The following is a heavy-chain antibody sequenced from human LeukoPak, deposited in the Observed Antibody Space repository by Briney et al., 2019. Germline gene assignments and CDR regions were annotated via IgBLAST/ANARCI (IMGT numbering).Heavy chain of an antibody. J-gene: IGHJ4*02. D-gene: IGHD3-10*01. CDR2: INPNSGGT. V-gene: IGHV1-2*02. Sequence: ASVKVSCKASGYTFTGYYMHWLRQAPGQGLEWMGWINPNSGGTNYAQKFQGRVTMTRDTSISTAYMELSRLRSDDTAVYYCARARSRITMVRGVITSFGYWGQGTLVTVSS. CDR3: ARARSRITMVRGVITSFGY. CDR1: GYTFTGYY.